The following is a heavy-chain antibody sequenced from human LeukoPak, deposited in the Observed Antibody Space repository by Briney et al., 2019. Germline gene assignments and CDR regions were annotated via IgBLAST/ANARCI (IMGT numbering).Heavy chain of an antibody. CDR3: ARQYYDFWSGFYTADYYFDY. J-gene: IGHJ4*02. V-gene: IGHV3-21*01. CDR2: ISAHSRYI. CDR1: GFTFSDFG. Sequence: GGSLRLSCAASGFTFSDFGMTWVRQAPGKGLEWVSSISAHSRYIYYADSVKGRFTISRDNDQSSLYLQMSSLRAEDSAVYFCARQYYDFWSGFYTADYYFDYWGRGTLVTVSS. D-gene: IGHD3-3*01.